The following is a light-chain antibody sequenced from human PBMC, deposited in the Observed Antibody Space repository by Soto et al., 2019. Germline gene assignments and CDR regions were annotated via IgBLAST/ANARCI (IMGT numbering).Light chain of an antibody. V-gene: IGLV1-40*01. J-gene: IGLJ1*01. CDR1: SSNLGSGFD. CDR3: QSYDSSLSGSNV. CDR2: GNS. Sequence: QSVLTQPPSVSGAPGQRVTISCTGSSSNLGSGFDVQWYQQLPGTAPKLLIYGNSNRPSGVPDRFSGSKSGTSASLAITGLQAEDEADYYCQSYDSSLSGSNVFGTGTKVTVL.